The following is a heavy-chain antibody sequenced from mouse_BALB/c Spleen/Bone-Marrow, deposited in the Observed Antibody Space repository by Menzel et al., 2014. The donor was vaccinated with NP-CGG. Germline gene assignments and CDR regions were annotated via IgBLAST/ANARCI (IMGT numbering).Heavy chain of an antibody. CDR3: ASRGYYSYAMDY. J-gene: IGHJ4*01. Sequence: QVHVKQSGAELVRPGSSVKITCKSSGYSFSNYWMNWMKQRPGQGLEWIGQIYPGDGDTNYNGKFRGKATLTADKSSSTAYMQLSSLTSEDSAVYFCASRGYYSYAMDYRGQGTSVTVSS. CDR2: IYPGDGDT. V-gene: IGHV1-80*01. D-gene: IGHD1-1*01. CDR1: GYSFSNYW.